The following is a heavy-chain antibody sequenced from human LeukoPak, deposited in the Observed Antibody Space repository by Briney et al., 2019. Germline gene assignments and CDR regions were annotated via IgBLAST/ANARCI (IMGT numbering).Heavy chain of an antibody. CDR3: AKDKNPSPITMIVVAPFDY. D-gene: IGHD3-22*01. CDR1: GFTFSSYA. Sequence: GGSLRLSCAASGFTFSSYAMHWVRQAPGKGLEWVAFIRYDGSNKYYADSVKGRFTISRDNSKNTLYLQMNSLRAEDTAVYYCAKDKNPSPITMIVVAPFDYWGQGTLVTVSS. J-gene: IGHJ4*02. CDR2: IRYDGSNK. V-gene: IGHV3-30*02.